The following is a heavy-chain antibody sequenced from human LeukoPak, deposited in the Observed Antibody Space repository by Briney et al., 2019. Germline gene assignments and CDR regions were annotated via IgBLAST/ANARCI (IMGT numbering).Heavy chain of an antibody. CDR1: GGTFSNHA. CDR2: ITPLFDTT. Sequence: SVKVSCKASGGTFSNHAVSWVRQAPGQGLEWMGMITPLFDTTKYAQSFQGRVTITADKSTTTTYMELSSLRSEDTAVYYCARDFGCGGDCGVDYWGQGTLVTVSS. D-gene: IGHD2-21*02. CDR3: ARDFGCGGDCGVDY. V-gene: IGHV1-69*06. J-gene: IGHJ4*02.